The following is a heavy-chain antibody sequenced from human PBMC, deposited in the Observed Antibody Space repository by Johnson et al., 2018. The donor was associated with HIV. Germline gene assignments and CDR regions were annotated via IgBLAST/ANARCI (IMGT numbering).Heavy chain of an antibody. CDR1: GFTFSSYW. D-gene: IGHD1-26*01. J-gene: IGHJ3*01. CDR2: IKQDGSEK. CDR3: AREAGGSYPDAFDF. V-gene: IGHV3-7*01. Sequence: VQLVESGGGLVQPGGSLRLSCAASGFTFSSYWMSWVRQAPGKGLEWVANIKQDGSEKYYVDSVKGRFTISRDNAKNSLYLQINSVRAEDTAVYYCAREAGGSYPDAFDFWGQGTMVTVSS.